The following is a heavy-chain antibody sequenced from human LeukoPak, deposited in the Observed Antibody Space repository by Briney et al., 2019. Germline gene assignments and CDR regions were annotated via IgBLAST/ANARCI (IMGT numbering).Heavy chain of an antibody. CDR1: GFTFSSFA. J-gene: IGHJ4*02. V-gene: IGHV3-30-3*01. CDR2: TSYDGSDN. D-gene: IGHD5-18*01. CDR3: ASYSYGYSPSSPFDY. Sequence: GGSLRLSCAASGFTFSSFALHWVRQAPGKGLEWVAVTSYDGSDNYYADSVKGRFTISRDNSKNTLYLQMNSLRADDTAVYYCASYSYGYSPSSPFDYWGQGTLVTVSS.